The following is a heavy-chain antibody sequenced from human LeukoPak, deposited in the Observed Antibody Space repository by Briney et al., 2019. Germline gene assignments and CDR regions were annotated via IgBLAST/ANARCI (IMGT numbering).Heavy chain of an antibody. CDR3: ARMVLSSWDWRLFDY. V-gene: IGHV1-2*02. D-gene: IGHD2-2*01. CDR1: GYTFTGYY. Sequence: ASVKVSCKASGYTFTGYYMHWVRQAPGQGLEWMGWINPKSGGTNYAQEFQGRVTMTRDPSISTAYIELSRLRSDDTAVYYCARMVLSSWDWRLFDYWGQGTLVTVSS. CDR2: INPKSGGT. J-gene: IGHJ4*01.